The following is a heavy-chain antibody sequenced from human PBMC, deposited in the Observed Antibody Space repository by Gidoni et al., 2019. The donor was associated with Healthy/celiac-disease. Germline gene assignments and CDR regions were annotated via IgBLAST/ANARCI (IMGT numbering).Heavy chain of an antibody. CDR1: VFPSSNGW. CDR2: IKSKTYGGTT. Sequence: EVLPVASSGGLEQPGGSLRLSCASDVFPSSNGWMNWVRRAPGKGREWVSRIKSKTYGGTTDYAAPVKGRFTISRDDSKNTLYLQMNSLKTEDTAVYYCTTATLELLSLVYWGQGTLVTVSS. V-gene: IGHV3-15*07. D-gene: IGHD1-7*01. J-gene: IGHJ4*02. CDR3: TTATLELLSLVY.